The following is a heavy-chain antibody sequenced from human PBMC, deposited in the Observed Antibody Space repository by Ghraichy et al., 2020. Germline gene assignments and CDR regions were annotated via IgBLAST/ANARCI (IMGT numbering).Heavy chain of an antibody. CDR3: ARLVGATWSFDY. CDR1: GFSLNTLGMC. V-gene: IGHV2-70*11. D-gene: IGHD1-26*01. CDR2: IDWDDDK. Sequence: TLSLTLTCTFSGFSLNTLGMCVSWIRQPPGKALEWLARIDWDDDKYYNTSLKTRLAISKDTSNNQVVLTMTNMDPVDTGTYYCARLVGATWSFDYWGQGTPVTVSS. J-gene: IGHJ4*02.